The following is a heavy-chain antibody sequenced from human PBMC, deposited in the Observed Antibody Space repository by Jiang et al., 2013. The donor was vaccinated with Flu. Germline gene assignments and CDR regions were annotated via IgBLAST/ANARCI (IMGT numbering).Heavy chain of an antibody. CDR1: GGSISNDY. J-gene: IGHJ4*02. D-gene: IGHD6-6*01. Sequence: QLVESGPGLVKPSETLSLTCTVSGGSISNDYWSWIRQPPGKGLEWIGYIFYSGSPNYNPSLKSRVTISLDTSKNQFSLKLRSVTAADTAVYYCARESSFMEGYFDSWGQGTLVTVSS. CDR3: ARESSFMEGYFDS. CDR2: IFYSGSP. V-gene: IGHV4-59*01.